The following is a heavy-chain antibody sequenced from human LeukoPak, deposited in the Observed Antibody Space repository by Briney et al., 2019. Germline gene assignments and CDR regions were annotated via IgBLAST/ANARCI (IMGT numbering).Heavy chain of an antibody. D-gene: IGHD3-22*01. CDR1: GFTFSDYY. Sequence: GGSLRLSCAASGFTFSDYYMSWIRQAPGKGLEWVSYISSSGSTIYYADSVKGRFTISRDNAKNSLYLQMNSLRAEDTAVYYCARDSHLLNYYDSNPLDCWGQGTLVTVSS. J-gene: IGHJ4*02. CDR3: ARDSHLLNYYDSNPLDC. V-gene: IGHV3-11*01. CDR2: ISSSGSTI.